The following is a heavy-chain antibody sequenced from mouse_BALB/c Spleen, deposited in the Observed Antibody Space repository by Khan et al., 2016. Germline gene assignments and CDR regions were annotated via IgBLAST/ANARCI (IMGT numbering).Heavy chain of an antibody. J-gene: IGHJ4*01. CDR2: INSNGGST. D-gene: IGHD2-12*01. Sequence: EVELVESGGGLVQPGGSLKLSCAASGFTFSTYAMYWVRQTPDKRLELVATINSNGGSTYYPDNVKGRFTISRDKSKNTLNLQMSSLQAEDTAMYYCARGRQAVDYWGQGTSVTVSS. CDR1: GFTFSTYA. V-gene: IGHV5-6-3*01. CDR3: ARGRQAVDY.